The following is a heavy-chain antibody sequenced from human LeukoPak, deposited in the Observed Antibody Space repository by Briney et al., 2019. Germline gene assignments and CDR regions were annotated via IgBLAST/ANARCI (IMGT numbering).Heavy chain of an antibody. Sequence: GGSLRLSCAASGFTVSTSYMNWVRQAPGKGLEWVSVIYGGGSTYYADSVRGRFTISRDNSKNTLYLQMNSLRAEDTALYFCARGYSNGWPDFWGQGTLVTVSS. CDR1: GFTVSTSY. J-gene: IGHJ4*02. D-gene: IGHD6-25*01. CDR2: IYGGGST. V-gene: IGHV3-53*01. CDR3: ARGYSNGWPDF.